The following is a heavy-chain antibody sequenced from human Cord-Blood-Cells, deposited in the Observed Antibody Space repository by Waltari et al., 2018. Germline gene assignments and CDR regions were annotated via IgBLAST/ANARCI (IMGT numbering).Heavy chain of an antibody. CDR3: ARSRVTGSGSYLNYYYGMDV. J-gene: IGHJ6*02. CDR1: GGSISSGGYS. Sequence: QVQLQESGPGLVKPSQTLSLPCTVSGGSISSGGYSWSWIRQHPGKGLEWIGYIYYSGSTYYNPSLKGRVTISVDTSKNQFSLKLSSVTAADTAVYYCARSRVTGSGSYLNYYYGMDVWGQETTVTVSS. V-gene: IGHV4-31*03. D-gene: IGHD3-10*01. CDR2: IYYSGST.